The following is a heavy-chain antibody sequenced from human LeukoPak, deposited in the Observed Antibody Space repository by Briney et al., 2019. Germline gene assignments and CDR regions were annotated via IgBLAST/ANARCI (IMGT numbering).Heavy chain of an antibody. D-gene: IGHD6-19*01. CDR1: GFTFSSSA. J-gene: IGHJ4*02. CDR2: INHSGST. V-gene: IGHV4-34*01. Sequence: PGGSLRLSCAASGFTFSSSAMSWVRQPPGKGLEWIGEINHSGSTNYNPSLKSRVTISVDTSKNQFSLKLSSVTAADTAVYYCARGCLSSGWYVWDYFDYWGQGTLVTVSS. CDR3: ARGCLSSGWYVWDYFDY.